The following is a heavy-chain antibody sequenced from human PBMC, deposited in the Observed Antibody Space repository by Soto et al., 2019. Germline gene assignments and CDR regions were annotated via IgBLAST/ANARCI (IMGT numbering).Heavy chain of an antibody. D-gene: IGHD6-19*01. Sequence: SETLSLTCAVYGGSFSCYYWSGIRQPPGKGLEWIGEINHSGSTNYNPSLKSRVTISVDTSKNQFSLKLSSVTAADTAVYYCARTGYSSGWYKAAFDIWGQGTMVTVSS. CDR3: ARTGYSSGWYKAAFDI. V-gene: IGHV4-34*01. CDR1: GGSFSCYY. CDR2: INHSGST. J-gene: IGHJ3*02.